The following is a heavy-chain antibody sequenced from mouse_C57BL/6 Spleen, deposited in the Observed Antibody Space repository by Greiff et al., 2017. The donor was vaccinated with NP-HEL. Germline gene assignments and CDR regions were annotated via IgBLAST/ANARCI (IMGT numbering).Heavy chain of an antibody. CDR2: IWPGGGT. J-gene: IGHJ1*03. Sequence: QVQLKESGPGLVAPSQCLSITCTVSGFSLTSYSISWVRQPPGKGLEWLGVIWPGGGTNYNSALKSRQSISIDNSKRQVFLKMNSRQTDDTDRDYCDRKAYGYDGYVDVWGTGTTVTVSS. CDR3: DRKAYGYDGYVDV. CDR1: GFSLTSYS. V-gene: IGHV2-9-1*01. D-gene: IGHD2-2*01.